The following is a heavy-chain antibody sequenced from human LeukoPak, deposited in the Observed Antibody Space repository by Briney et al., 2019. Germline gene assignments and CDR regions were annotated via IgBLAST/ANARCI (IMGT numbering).Heavy chain of an antibody. D-gene: IGHD3-10*01. CDR2: IGVSDAST. CDR3: AKRSGSGSQEYFDY. Sequence: GGSLRLSCVISGFTFSRYAVHWVRQAPGKGLEWVSGIGVSDASTYYADSVKGRFIVSRDTSKNTLYLQMNSLGAEDTAVYYCAKRSGSGSQEYFDYWGQGTVVTVSS. V-gene: IGHV3-23*01. J-gene: IGHJ4*02. CDR1: GFTFSRYA.